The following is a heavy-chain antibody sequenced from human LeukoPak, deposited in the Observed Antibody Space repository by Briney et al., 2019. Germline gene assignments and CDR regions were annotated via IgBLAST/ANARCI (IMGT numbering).Heavy chain of an antibody. CDR1: GFTFDDYA. CDR3: AKDRASIAVAGSSDY. V-gene: IGHV3-23*01. D-gene: IGHD6-19*01. Sequence: GGSLRLSCAASGFTFDDYAMHWVRQAPGKGLEWVSAISGSGGSTYYADSVKGRFTISRDNSKNTLYLQMNSLRAEDTAVYYCAKDRASIAVAGSSDYWGQGTLVTVSS. J-gene: IGHJ4*02. CDR2: ISGSGGST.